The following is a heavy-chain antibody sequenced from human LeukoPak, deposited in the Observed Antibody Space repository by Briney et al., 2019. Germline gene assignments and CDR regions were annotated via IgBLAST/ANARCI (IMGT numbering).Heavy chain of an antibody. D-gene: IGHD1-14*01. CDR3: ARQPGGTAAFDI. CDR2: SHHSGET. V-gene: IGHV4-59*08. Sequence: SETLSLTCTVSGYSVTDYYWSWIRQPPGKGLEWIAYSHHSGETKYNPSLKSRITISVDTSKNQFSLKLSSVTASDTAVYYCARQPGGTAAFDIWGHGTTVTVSA. J-gene: IGHJ3*02. CDR1: GYSVTDYY.